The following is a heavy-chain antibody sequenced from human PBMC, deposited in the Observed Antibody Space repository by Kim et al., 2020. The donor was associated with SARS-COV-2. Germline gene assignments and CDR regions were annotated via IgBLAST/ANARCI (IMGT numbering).Heavy chain of an antibody. CDR2: INHSGST. V-gene: IGHV4-34*01. J-gene: IGHJ4*02. CDR1: GGSFSGYY. CDR3: ARGGYGGNSLAPANY. Sequence: SETLSLTCAVYGGSFSGYYWSWIRQPPGKGLEWIGEINHSGSTNYNPSLKSRVTISVDTSKNQFSLKLSSVTAADTAVYYCARGGYGGNSLAPANYWGQGTLVTVSS. D-gene: IGHD2-21*02.